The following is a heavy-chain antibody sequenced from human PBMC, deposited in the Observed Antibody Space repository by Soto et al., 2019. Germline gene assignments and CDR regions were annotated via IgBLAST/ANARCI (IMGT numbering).Heavy chain of an antibody. Sequence: QVQLQESGPGLVKPSQTLSLTCTVSGGSISSGGYYWSWIRQHPGKGLEWIGYIYYSGSTYYNPSLKSRVTISVDTSKNQFSLKLSSVTAADTAVYYCARENVAHCGGDCYLGGSFDYWGQGTLVTVSS. CDR2: IYYSGST. J-gene: IGHJ4*02. CDR3: ARENVAHCGGDCYLGGSFDY. D-gene: IGHD2-21*02. CDR1: GGSISSGGYY. V-gene: IGHV4-31*03.